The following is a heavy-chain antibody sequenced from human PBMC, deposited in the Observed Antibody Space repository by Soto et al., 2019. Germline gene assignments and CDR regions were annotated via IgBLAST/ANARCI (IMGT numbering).Heavy chain of an antibody. Sequence: GGSLRLSCAASGFTFSSYSMNWVRQAPGKGLEWVSSSSSSSYIYYADSLKARFTITRDNAKNSLYLQMNSLRAEDTAVYYCARDIQLVEMATMDAFDIWGQGTMVTVS. V-gene: IGHV3-21*01. J-gene: IGHJ3*02. CDR2: SSSSSYI. D-gene: IGHD6-13*01. CDR3: ARDIQLVEMATMDAFDI. CDR1: GFTFSSYS.